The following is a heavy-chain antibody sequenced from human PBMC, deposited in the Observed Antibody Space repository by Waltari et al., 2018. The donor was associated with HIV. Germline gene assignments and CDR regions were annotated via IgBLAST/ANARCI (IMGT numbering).Heavy chain of an antibody. Sequence: QVQLQQWGAGLLKPSETLSLTCAVYGGSFSNNFWGWIRHLPGKGMEWIGEINQSGKTRYTPSLKSRVITSVDTSKKQFSLKLRFVTAADTARYYCARVFGGGHFDSWGQGTLLIVSS. CDR3: ARVFGGGHFDS. CDR1: GGSFSNNF. V-gene: IGHV4-34*02. CDR2: INQSGKT. J-gene: IGHJ4*02. D-gene: IGHD3-10*01.